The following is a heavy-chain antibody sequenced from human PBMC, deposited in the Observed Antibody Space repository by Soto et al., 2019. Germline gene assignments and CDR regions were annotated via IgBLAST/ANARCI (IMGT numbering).Heavy chain of an antibody. CDR2: MTPNSGYT. Sequence: QVQLVQSGAEVKKPGASVKVSCKASGYTFTSYDINWVRQATGQGLEWMGWMTPNSGYTGFAQKFQGRVTMTRNTAESTADMELSSLRSADTAVYYCARGDGSRGTCSTDYWGQGPLVTVSS. D-gene: IGHD6-13*01. CDR3: ARGDGSRGTCSTDY. CDR1: GYTFTSYD. V-gene: IGHV1-8*01. J-gene: IGHJ4*02.